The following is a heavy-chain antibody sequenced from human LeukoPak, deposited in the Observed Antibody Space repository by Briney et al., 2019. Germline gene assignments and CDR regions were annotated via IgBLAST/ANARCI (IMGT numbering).Heavy chain of an antibody. CDR2: ISSSSSYI. J-gene: IGHJ4*02. Sequence: GGALRISFAASGFTFSSYSMNWGRQAPGKGLEWVSSISSSSSYIYYADSVKGRFTISRDNAKNSLYLQMNSLRAEDTAVYYCARDPALVAATPYYFDYWGQGTLVTVSS. CDR1: GFTFSSYS. CDR3: ARDPALVAATPYYFDY. V-gene: IGHV3-21*01. D-gene: IGHD2-15*01.